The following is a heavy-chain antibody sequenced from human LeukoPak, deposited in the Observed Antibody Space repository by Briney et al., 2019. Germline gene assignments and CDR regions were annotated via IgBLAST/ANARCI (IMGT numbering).Heavy chain of an antibody. V-gene: IGHV3-11*04. CDR1: GFTFSDYY. CDR3: AREGYSSSWYLYYFDY. CDR2: ISSSGSTI. Sequence: GGSLRLSCAASGFTFSDYYMSWIRQAPGKGLEWVSYISSSGSTIYYADSVKGRFTISRDNAKNSLYLQMNSLRAEDTAVYYCAREGYSSSWYLYYFDYWGQGTLVTVSS. J-gene: IGHJ4*02. D-gene: IGHD6-13*01.